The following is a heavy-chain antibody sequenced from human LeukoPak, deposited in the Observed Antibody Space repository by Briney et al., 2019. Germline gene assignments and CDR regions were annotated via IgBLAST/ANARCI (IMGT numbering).Heavy chain of an antibody. D-gene: IGHD3-22*01. V-gene: IGHV3-30*18. CDR2: ISYDGSNK. CDR3: AKDRDSSGYIDY. CDR1: GFTFSSYG. J-gene: IGHJ4*02. Sequence: GGSLRLSCAASGFTFSSYGMHWVRQAPGKGLEWVAVISYDGSNKYYADSVKGRFTISRDNSKNTLYLQMNSLRADDTAVYYCAKDRDSSGYIDYWGQGTLVTVSS.